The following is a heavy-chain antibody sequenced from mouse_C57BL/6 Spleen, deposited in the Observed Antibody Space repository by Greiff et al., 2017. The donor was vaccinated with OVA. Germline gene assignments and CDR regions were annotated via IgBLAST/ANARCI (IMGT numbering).Heavy chain of an antibody. CDR3: ARSYDYDVAWFAY. J-gene: IGHJ3*01. CDR1: GYTFTDYY. CDR2: IYPGSGNT. V-gene: IGHV1-76*01. Sequence: QVQLQQSGAELVRPGASVKLSCKASGYTFTDYYINWVKQRPGQGLEWIARIYPGSGNTYYNEKFKGKATLTAEKSSSTAYMQLSSLTSEDSAVYFCARSYDYDVAWFAYWGQGTLVTVSA. D-gene: IGHD2-4*01.